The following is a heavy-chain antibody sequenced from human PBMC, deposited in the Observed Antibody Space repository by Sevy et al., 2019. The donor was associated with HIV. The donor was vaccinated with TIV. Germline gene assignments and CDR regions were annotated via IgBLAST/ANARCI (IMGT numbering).Heavy chain of an antibody. Sequence: GGSLRLSCAASGFTFSSFGMHWVRQAPGKGLEWLAVIWFDGSNTYYADSVRGRFTISRDIAKNTVHLQMNSLRAEDKAVYYCARDLEFYDHCDYGFAFMSDFWGHGTLVTVSS. CDR1: GFTFSSFG. CDR3: ARDLEFYDHCDYGFAFMSDF. D-gene: IGHD4-17*01. J-gene: IGHJ4*01. V-gene: IGHV3-33*01. CDR2: IWFDGSNT.